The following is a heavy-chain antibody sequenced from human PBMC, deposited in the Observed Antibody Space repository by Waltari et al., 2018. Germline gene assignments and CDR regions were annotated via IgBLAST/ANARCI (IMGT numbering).Heavy chain of an antibody. CDR3: ARGYNNGCDY. CDR1: GFAFSTYW. V-gene: IGHV3-7*04. Sequence: EVQLVESGGGLVQPGGSLTLSCAASGFAFSTYWMNWVRQAPGKGLEWVASMMEVGGQKYYVDSVKGRFTISKDNAKNSLYLHMNSLGAEDTGLYFCARGYNNGCDYWGQGTLVTVSS. J-gene: IGHJ4*02. CDR2: MMEVGGQK. D-gene: IGHD1-1*01.